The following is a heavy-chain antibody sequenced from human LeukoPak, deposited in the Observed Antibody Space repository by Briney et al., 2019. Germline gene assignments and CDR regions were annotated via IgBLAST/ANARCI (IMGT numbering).Heavy chain of an antibody. Sequence: PGGSLRLSCAASGFTFRSYWMSWVSQAPGKGLEWVANIIQDGSEKYYVDSVKGRFTISRDNAKKSLYLQMNSLRADDTAVYYCARAFRLNYFDPWGQGTLVTVSS. V-gene: IGHV3-7*05. J-gene: IGHJ5*02. CDR3: ARAFRLNYFDP. CDR2: IIQDGSEK. CDR1: GFTFRSYW. D-gene: IGHD1-7*01.